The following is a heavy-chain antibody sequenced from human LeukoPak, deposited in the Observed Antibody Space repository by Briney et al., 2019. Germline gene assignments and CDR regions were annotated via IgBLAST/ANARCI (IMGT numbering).Heavy chain of an antibody. CDR3: AERFDY. CDR1: GFTFSFYS. CDR2: ISSSGSTI. J-gene: IGHJ4*02. Sequence: GGSLRLSCVASGFTFSFYSMNWVRRAPGKGLEWVSYISSSGSTIYYADSVKGRFTISRDSAKNSLYLQMNSLRVEDTAVYYCAERFDYWGQGTLVTVSS. V-gene: IGHV3-48*01. D-gene: IGHD6-25*01.